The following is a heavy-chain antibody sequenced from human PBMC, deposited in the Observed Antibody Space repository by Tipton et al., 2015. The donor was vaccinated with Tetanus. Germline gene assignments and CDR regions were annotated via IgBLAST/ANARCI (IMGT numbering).Heavy chain of an antibody. J-gene: IGHJ3*02. CDR2: INHSGST. CDR1: GGSFSGYY. D-gene: IGHD6-13*01. Sequence: TLSLTCAVYGGSFSGYYWSWIRQPPGKGLEWIGEINHSGSTNYNPSLKSRVTISVDTSKNQFSLKLSSVTAADTAVYYCATNQIVAATGIYDDAFDIWRQGTMVTASS. CDR3: ATNQIVAATGIYDDAFDI. V-gene: IGHV4-34*01.